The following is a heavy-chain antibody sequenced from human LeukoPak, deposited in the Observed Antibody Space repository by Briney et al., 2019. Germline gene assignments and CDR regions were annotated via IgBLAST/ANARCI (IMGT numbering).Heavy chain of an antibody. J-gene: IGHJ6*02. V-gene: IGHV3-66*02. CDR2: IYSGGST. CDR3: ARDRAVYRYYYGMDV. Sequence: GGSLRLSCAASGFTVSSNYMSWVRQAPGKGLEWVSVIYSGGSTYYADSVKGRFTIPRDNSKNTLYLQMNSLRAEDTAVYYCARDRAVYRYYYGMDVWGQGTTVTVSS. D-gene: IGHD1-14*01. CDR1: GFTVSSNY.